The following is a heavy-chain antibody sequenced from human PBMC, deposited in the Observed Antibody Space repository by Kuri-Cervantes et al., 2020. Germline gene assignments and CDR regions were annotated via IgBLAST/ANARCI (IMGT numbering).Heavy chain of an antibody. Sequence: SETLSLTCTVSGGSISSGGYYWSWIRQHPGKGLEWIGYIYYSGSTYYNPSLKSRVTISVDTSKNQFSLKLSSVTAADTAVYYCARATYYYGSGSYFYWGQGTLVTVSS. J-gene: IGHJ4*02. CDR3: ARATYYYGSGSYFY. D-gene: IGHD3-10*01. CDR2: IYYSGST. CDR1: GGSISSGGYY. V-gene: IGHV4-31*03.